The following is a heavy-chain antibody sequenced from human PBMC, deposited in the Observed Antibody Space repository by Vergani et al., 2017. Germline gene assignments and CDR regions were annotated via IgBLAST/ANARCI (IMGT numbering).Heavy chain of an antibody. Sequence: EVQLVESGGGLVQPGGSLRLSCAASGFTFSSYSMNWVRQAPGKGLEWVSYISSSSSTIYYADSVKGRFTISRDNAKNSLYLQMSSLRDEDTAVYYCARDFSSGGSYQDYYYYMDVWGKGTTVTVSS. J-gene: IGHJ6*03. CDR3: ARDFSSGGSYQDYYYYMDV. D-gene: IGHD1-26*01. CDR1: GFTFSSYS. V-gene: IGHV3-48*02. CDR2: ISSSSSTI.